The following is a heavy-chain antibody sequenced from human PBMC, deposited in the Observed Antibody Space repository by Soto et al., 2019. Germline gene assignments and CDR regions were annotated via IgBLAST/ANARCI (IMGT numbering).Heavy chain of an antibody. V-gene: IGHV3-48*02. D-gene: IGHD6-19*01. Sequence: EVQLVESGGGLVQPGGSLRLSCAASGFTFSSYSMNWVRQAPGKGLEWVSYISSSSSTIYYADSVKGRFTISRDNAENSLYLQMNSLRDEATAVYFCARGKYSSGWPSDYWGQGTLVTVSS. CDR2: ISSSSSTI. CDR3: ARGKYSSGWPSDY. J-gene: IGHJ4*02. CDR1: GFTFSSYS.